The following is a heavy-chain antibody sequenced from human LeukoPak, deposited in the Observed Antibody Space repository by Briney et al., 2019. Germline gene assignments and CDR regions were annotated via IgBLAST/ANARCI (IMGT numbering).Heavy chain of an antibody. V-gene: IGHV4-34*01. CDR1: GGSFSGYY. D-gene: IGHD3-3*01. Sequence: SETLSLTCAVYGGSFSGYYWSWIRQPPGKGLEWIGEINHSGSTNYNPSLKSRVTISVDTSKNQFSLKLSSVTAADTAVYYCARARGYRITIFGVVTEPGGLDYWGQGTLVTVSS. J-gene: IGHJ4*02. CDR2: INHSGST. CDR3: ARARGYRITIFGVVTEPGGLDY.